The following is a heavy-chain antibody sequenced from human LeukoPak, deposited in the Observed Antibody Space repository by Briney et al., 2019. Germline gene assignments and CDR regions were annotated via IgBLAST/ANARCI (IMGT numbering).Heavy chain of an antibody. D-gene: IGHD3-22*01. CDR3: AKDATMIVVIGYFDY. J-gene: IGHJ4*02. CDR2: INYSGDST. V-gene: IGHV3-23*01. CDR1: GFTFTSYA. Sequence: GGSLRLSCAASGFTFTSYAMQWVRQAPGKGLEWVSTINYSGDSTYYADSVKGRFTISRDNAKNTLYLQMNSLRAEDTAVYFCAKDATMIVVIGYFDYWGQGTLVTVSS.